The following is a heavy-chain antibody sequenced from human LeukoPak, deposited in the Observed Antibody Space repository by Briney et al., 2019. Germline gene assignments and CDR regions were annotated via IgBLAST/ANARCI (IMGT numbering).Heavy chain of an antibody. CDR2: IRSKAYGGTT. D-gene: IGHD1-14*01. Sequence: GGTLRLFCTASGFTFGDYDMSWVRRAPAKGLEGVGIIRSKAYGGTTEYAAAVKGRFTISRDDSKIIAYLQIDSLGTEDTAVYYCTRGTRPYAMDVWSQGTTVTVSS. CDR1: GFTFGDYD. V-gene: IGHV3-49*04. CDR3: TRGTRPYAMDV. J-gene: IGHJ6*02.